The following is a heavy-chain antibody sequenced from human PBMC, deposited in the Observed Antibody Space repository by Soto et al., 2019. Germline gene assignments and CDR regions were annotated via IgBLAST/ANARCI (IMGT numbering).Heavy chain of an antibody. V-gene: IGHV4-31*02. CDR1: GGSFSRDSFI. J-gene: IGHJ6*02. CDR3: ASDHQRDLLAF. CDR2: INYSGTT. Sequence: PPQTLRVTWSGSGGSFSRDSFIVCWVRQFPGKGLEWIGYINYSGTTYYNPSLRSRITMSVDTSKNQFSLNLSSVTAADTAVYYCASDHQRDLLAFSGQRTTVIVS. D-gene: IGHD5-12*01.